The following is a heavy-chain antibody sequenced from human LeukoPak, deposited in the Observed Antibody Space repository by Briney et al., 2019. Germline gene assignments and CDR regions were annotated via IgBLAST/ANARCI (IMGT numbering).Heavy chain of an antibody. CDR3: ARDRDRIVWGRSRYDAFDI. Sequence: ASVKVSCTASGYTFTDYYIHWVRQAPGQGLEWMGWINPASGGTNYAQKFKGRVTMTRDTSISTAYMELSSLRSDDTAVYYCARDRDRIVWGRSRYDAFDIWGQGTMVTVSS. CDR1: GYTFTDYY. D-gene: IGHD3-16*02. J-gene: IGHJ3*02. V-gene: IGHV1-2*02. CDR2: INPASGGT.